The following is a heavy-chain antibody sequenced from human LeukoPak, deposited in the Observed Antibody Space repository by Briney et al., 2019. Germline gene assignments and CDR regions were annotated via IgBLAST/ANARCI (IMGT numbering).Heavy chain of an antibody. CDR3: ARLEGAFDI. Sequence: SETLSLTCTVSGGSISSYYWSWIRQTPGKGLEWIGYIYYSGSTNYNPSLKSRVTISVDTSKNQFSLKLSSVTAADTAVYYCARLEGAFDIWGQGTMVTVSS. J-gene: IGHJ3*02. CDR1: GGSISSYY. D-gene: IGHD3-3*01. V-gene: IGHV4-59*08. CDR2: IYYSGST.